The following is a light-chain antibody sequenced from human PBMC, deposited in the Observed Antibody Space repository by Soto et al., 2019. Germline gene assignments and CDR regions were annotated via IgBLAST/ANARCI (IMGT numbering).Light chain of an antibody. CDR2: GAS. J-gene: IGKJ1*01. V-gene: IGKV3-15*01. CDR1: QSISIN. Sequence: EIVMTQSPAPLSVSPGGRATLSCRASQSISINLAWYQQKPGQAPRLLIYGASTRATGIPARFSGSGSGTEFTLTITSLQSEDFAVYFCQQYNYWPGTFGQGTKVEIK. CDR3: QQYNYWPGT.